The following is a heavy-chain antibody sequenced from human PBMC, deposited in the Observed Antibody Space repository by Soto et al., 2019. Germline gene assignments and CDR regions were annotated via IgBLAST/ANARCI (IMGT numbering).Heavy chain of an antibody. CDR1: EFNFTSYT. D-gene: IGHD2-15*01. CDR2: ISSSSRYI. V-gene: IGHV3-21*01. CDR3: ASDRCRGASSYRTYAFDR. Sequence: GGPLRLSCAASEFNFTSYTMNWVRQTPGKGLEWVSSISSSSRYIYYADSVKGRFTISRDDAKNSLYLQMNSLRAEDTAVYYCASDRCRGASSYRTYAFDRWGHGTMVTV. J-gene: IGHJ3*01.